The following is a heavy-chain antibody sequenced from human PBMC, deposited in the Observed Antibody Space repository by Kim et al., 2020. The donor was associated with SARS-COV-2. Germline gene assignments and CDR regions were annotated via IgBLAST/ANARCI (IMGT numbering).Heavy chain of an antibody. J-gene: IGHJ5*01. CDR3: RPGYSTSGVNS. CDR2: IKSKTDGGTT. V-gene: IGHV3-15*01. D-gene: IGHD6-13*01. Sequence: GGSLRLSCAASGFTFTNAWMSWVRQAPGKGLEWVGRIKSKTDGGTTDYAAPVKGRFTISRDDSKNTLYLQINSLKIEDTAVYYCRPGYSTSGVNSGGQGILVTVSS. CDR1: GFTFTNAW.